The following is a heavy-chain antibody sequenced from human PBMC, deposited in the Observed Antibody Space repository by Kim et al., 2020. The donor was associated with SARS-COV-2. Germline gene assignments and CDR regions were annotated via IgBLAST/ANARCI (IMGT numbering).Heavy chain of an antibody. Sequence: ASVKVSCKASGYTFTSYAMHWVRQAPGQRLEWMGWINAGNGNTKYSQKFQGRVTITRDTSASTAYMELSSLRSEDTAVYYCARGGARSWIGGKYYGMDVWGQGTTVTVSS. J-gene: IGHJ6*02. CDR2: INAGNGNT. D-gene: IGHD3-10*01. V-gene: IGHV1-3*01. CDR1: GYTFTSYA. CDR3: ARGGARSWIGGKYYGMDV.